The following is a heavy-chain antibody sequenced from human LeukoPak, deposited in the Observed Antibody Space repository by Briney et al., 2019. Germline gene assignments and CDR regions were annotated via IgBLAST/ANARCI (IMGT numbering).Heavy chain of an antibody. CDR3: AKGRMAAADDSLDYFDS. J-gene: IGHJ4*02. Sequence: GGSLRLSCAASGFTFSNYAMHWVRQAPGEGLEWVTVISFEGINKYYTTSVKGRFTIARDNSKNTLYLEMNSLRTEDTAVYYCAKGRMAAADDSLDYFDSSGQGTLVTVSS. CDR2: ISFEGINK. CDR1: GFTFSNYA. V-gene: IGHV3-30*04. D-gene: IGHD6-13*01.